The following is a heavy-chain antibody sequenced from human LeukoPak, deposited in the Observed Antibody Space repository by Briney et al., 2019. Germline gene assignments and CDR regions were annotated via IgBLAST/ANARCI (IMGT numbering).Heavy chain of an antibody. CDR2: ISGRGGRT. J-gene: IGHJ4*02. V-gene: IGHV3-23*01. Sequence: GGSLRLSCVASGFTFSSYNMNWVRQAPGKGLEWVSAISGRGGRTYYADSVKGRFTISRDNSENTLYLQMNRLRADDTAIYYCAKSTWFDYLDYWGQGTLVTVSS. CDR3: AKSTWFDYLDY. CDR1: GFTFSSYN. D-gene: IGHD3-9*01.